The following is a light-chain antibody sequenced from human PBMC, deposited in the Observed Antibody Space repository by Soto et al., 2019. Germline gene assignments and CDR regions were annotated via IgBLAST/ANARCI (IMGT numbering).Light chain of an antibody. Sequence: EIVLTQSPGTLSLSPGERATLSCRASQSVSSSYLAWYQQKPGQAPRLLIYGASSRATGIPDRFSGSGSGTDFTLTISRLEPEDFSVYYCQQYGSSPPYTFGQWTKREIK. J-gene: IGKJ2*01. CDR3: QQYGSSPPYT. CDR2: GAS. V-gene: IGKV3-20*01. CDR1: QSVSSSY.